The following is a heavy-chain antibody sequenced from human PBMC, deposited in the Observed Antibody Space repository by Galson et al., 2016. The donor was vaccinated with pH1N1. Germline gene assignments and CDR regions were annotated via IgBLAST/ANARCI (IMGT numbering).Heavy chain of an antibody. V-gene: IGHV3-7*01. Sequence: SLRLSCAASGFIFSDYWMSWVRQAPGKGLEWVAKINQDGSRKYYVDSMKGRCTTSRDNAENSLSLQMNSLRVEDTALYYCATEDYYTSLYWGQGILVTVSS. CDR1: GFIFSDYW. J-gene: IGHJ4*02. D-gene: IGHD1-26*01. CDR2: INQDGSRK. CDR3: ATEDYYTSLY.